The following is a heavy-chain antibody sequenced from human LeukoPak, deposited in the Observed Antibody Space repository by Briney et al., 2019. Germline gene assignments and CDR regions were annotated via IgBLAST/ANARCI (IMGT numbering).Heavy chain of an antibody. CDR3: AKTRGFIVVPAAYYYDY. Sequence: GGSLRLSCVASGFTFDNFAMRWVRQAPGKGLEWGSAMSASGGSTYYADSVKGRFTISRDNSKNTLYLQMNSLRAEDTAVYYCAKTRGFIVVPAAYYYDYWGQGTLVTVSS. D-gene: IGHD2-2*01. J-gene: IGHJ4*02. CDR2: MSASGGST. CDR1: GFTFDNFA. V-gene: IGHV3-23*01.